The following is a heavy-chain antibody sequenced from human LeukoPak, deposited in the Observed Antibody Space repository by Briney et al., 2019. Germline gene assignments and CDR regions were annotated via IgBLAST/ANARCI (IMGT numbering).Heavy chain of an antibody. Sequence: ASVKVSCKASGGTFSSYAISWVRQAPGQGLEWMGGIIPIFGTANSAQKFQGRVTITADESTSTAYMERSSLRSEDTAVYYCARDRSWDTKGYSYGPTFDYWGQGTLVTVSS. CDR2: IIPIFGTA. D-gene: IGHD5-18*01. J-gene: IGHJ4*02. CDR1: GGTFSSYA. V-gene: IGHV1-69*01. CDR3: ARDRSWDTKGYSYGPTFDY.